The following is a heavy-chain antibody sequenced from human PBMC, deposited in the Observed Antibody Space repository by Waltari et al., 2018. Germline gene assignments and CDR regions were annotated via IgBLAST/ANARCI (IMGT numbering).Heavy chain of an antibody. CDR1: GGSISSHY. D-gene: IGHD1-26*01. V-gene: IGHV4-59*11. CDR3: ARGSREDYYYYMDV. Sequence: QVQLQESGPGLVKPSETLSLTCTVSGGSISSHYWSWIRQPPGKGLGGIGYIYYRGSTNYHPSLKSRVTISVDTSKNQLSLKLSSVTAADTAVYYCARGSREDYYYYMDVWGKGTTVTVSS. CDR2: IYYRGST. J-gene: IGHJ6*03.